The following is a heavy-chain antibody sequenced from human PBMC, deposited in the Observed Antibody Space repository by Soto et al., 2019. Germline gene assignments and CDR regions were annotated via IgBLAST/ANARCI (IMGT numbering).Heavy chain of an antibody. CDR1: GYTFTSYD. D-gene: IGHD2-2*01. CDR2: MNPNSGNT. Sequence: ASVKVSCKASGYTFTSYDINWVRQATGQGLEWMGWMNPNSGNTGYAQKFQGRVTMIRNTSISTAYMELSSLRSEDTAVYYCARLGGYCANASCYGYYAMDVWGQGTTVTVSS. CDR3: ARLGGYCANASCYGYYAMDV. J-gene: IGHJ6*02. V-gene: IGHV1-8*01.